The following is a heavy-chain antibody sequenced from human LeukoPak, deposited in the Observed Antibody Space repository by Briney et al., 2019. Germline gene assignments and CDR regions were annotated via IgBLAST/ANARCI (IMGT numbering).Heavy chain of an antibody. V-gene: IGHV1-46*01. D-gene: IGHD3-3*01. CDR3: ARAEKTLFLPFDS. J-gene: IGHJ4*02. CDR1: GYTFTSYY. Sequence: ASVKVSCKASGYTFTSYYIHWVRQAPGQGLEWMGIINPSGGSTSYAQKFQGRVTMTRDTSTSTVYMEVSSLRSEDTAVYYCARAEKTLFLPFDSCGQGNLVTVSS. CDR2: INPSGGST.